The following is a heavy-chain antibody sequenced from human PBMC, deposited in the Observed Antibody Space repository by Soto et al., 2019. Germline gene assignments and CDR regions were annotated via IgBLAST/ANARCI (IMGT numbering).Heavy chain of an antibody. CDR3: ARDGSGRGGSRYYVSSASGDY. J-gene: IGHJ4*02. CDR1: GFTFSSYA. V-gene: IGHV3-30-3*01. Sequence: QVQLVESGGGVVQPGGSLRLSCAASGFTFSSYAMHWVRQAPGKGLEWVAFTSYDGSNKYYADSVKGRFSVSRDNTKKMLYLQMNSLRAEDTAVYYCARDGSGRGGSRYYVSSASGDYWGQGTLVTVSS. D-gene: IGHD3-22*01. CDR2: TSYDGSNK.